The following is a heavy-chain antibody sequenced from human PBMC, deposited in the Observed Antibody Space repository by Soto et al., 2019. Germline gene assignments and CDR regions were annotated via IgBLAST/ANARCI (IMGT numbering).Heavy chain of an antibody. Sequence: PVGSLRLSCAASGFTFSSYAMHWVRQAPGKGLEWVAVISYDGSNKYYADSVKGRFTISRDNSKNTLYLQMNSLRAEDTAVYYCARVQYSSSPGASYYYYYYGMDVWGQGTTVTVSS. D-gene: IGHD6-13*01. J-gene: IGHJ6*02. V-gene: IGHV3-30-3*01. CDR1: GFTFSSYA. CDR3: ARVQYSSSPGASYYYYYYGMDV. CDR2: ISYDGSNK.